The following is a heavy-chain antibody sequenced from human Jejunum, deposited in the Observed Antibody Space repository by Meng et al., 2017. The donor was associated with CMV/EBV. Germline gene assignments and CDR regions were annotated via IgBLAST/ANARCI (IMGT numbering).Heavy chain of an antibody. V-gene: IGHV3-23*01. J-gene: IGHJ6*02. Sequence: LSGAASGFTLSSYAMTWVRQAPGKGLEWVSGITGSGGSTYYADSVKGRFTISRDNSKNTLYLQMNSLRAEDTAVYYCANVGRDVWGQGTTVTVSS. CDR3: ANVGRDV. D-gene: IGHD3-10*01. CDR2: ITGSGGST. CDR1: GFTLSSYA.